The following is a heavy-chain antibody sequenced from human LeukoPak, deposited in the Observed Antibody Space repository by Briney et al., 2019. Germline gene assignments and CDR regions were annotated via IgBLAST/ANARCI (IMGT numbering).Heavy chain of an antibody. CDR3: AKDFRIGYSAHFDY. CDR2: IYENGGTT. D-gene: IGHD2-21*01. CDR1: AFTFSSYG. J-gene: IGHJ4*02. Sequence: GGSLRLSCTASAFTFSSYGMHWVRQAPEKGLEFVSGIYENGGTTYYADSVKGRFSISRDNSKNTLYLQMDSLRGEDTAVYYCAKDFRIGYSAHFDYWGQGALVTVSS. V-gene: IGHV3-23*01.